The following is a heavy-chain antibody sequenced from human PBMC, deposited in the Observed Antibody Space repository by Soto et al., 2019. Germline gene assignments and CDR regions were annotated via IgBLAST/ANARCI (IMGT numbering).Heavy chain of an antibody. CDR1: GYPFTIYA. CDR3: ARDSSSSRSFDY. D-gene: IGHD6-6*01. J-gene: IGHJ4*02. Sequence: SVKVSCKASGYPFTIYAIHWVRQAPGQSLEWMGWINPGNGDTKYSQIFQGRVTITWDTSARTAYMDLSSLISEDTADYYCARDSSSSRSFDYWGQGARVTVSS. V-gene: IGHV1-3*01. CDR2: INPGNGDT.